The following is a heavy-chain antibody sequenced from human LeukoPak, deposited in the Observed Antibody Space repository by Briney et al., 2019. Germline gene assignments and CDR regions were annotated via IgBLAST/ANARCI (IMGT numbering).Heavy chain of an antibody. J-gene: IGHJ4*02. V-gene: IGHV1-69*05. CDR2: IIPIFGTA. D-gene: IGHD6-19*01. CDR1: GGTFSSYA. CDR3: ARVSGYSSGCDY. Sequence: ASVKVSCKASGGTFSSYAISWVRQAPGQGLEWMGGIIPIFGTANYAQKLQGRVTMTTDTSTSTAYMELRSLRSDDTAVYYCARVSGYSSGCDYWGQGTLVTVSS.